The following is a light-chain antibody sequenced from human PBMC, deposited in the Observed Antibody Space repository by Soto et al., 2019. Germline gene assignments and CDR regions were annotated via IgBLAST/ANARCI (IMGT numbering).Light chain of an antibody. J-gene: IGLJ3*02. CDR1: SSDVGGYNY. CDR2: DVS. CDR3: SSYTSDNTLV. Sequence: QSVLTQPASVSGSPGQSITISCTGTSSDVGGYNYVSWYQQHPGKAPKVMIYDVSNRPSGVSNRFSGSKSGNTASLTLSGLQAEDEADYSCSSYTSDNTLVFGGGTKLTVL. V-gene: IGLV2-14*01.